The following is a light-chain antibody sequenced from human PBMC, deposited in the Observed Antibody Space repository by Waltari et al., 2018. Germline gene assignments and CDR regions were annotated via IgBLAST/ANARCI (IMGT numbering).Light chain of an antibody. CDR3: QQYEGT. CDR2: GAS. V-gene: IGKV3-15*01. J-gene: IGKJ1*01. CDR1: QSVSSN. Sequence: EIVMTQSPATLSVSPGERATLSCRASQSVSSNLAWYQQKPGQAPRLFIYGASTRATGILARFSGSRSGTEFTLTLRSLQSADFAVHYCQQYEGTFGQGTKVEIK.